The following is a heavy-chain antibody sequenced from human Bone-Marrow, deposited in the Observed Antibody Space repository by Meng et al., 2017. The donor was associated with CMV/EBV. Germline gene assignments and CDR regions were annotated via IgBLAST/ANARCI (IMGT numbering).Heavy chain of an antibody. D-gene: IGHD1-1*01. Sequence: SETLSLTCAVYGGSFSGYYWGWIRQPPGKGMEWIGSMYYSGSTYYNPSLKSRVTISVDTSKNQFSLKLSSVTAADTAVYYCARDNDVGMPSSPWGQGTLVTVSS. CDR2: MYYSGST. J-gene: IGHJ5*02. CDR3: ARDNDVGMPSSP. CDR1: GGSFSGYY. V-gene: IGHV4-34*01.